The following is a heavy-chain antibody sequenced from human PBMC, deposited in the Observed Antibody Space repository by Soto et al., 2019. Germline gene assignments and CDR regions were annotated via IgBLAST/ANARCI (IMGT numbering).Heavy chain of an antibody. D-gene: IGHD6-13*01. J-gene: IGHJ6*02. V-gene: IGHV5-51*01. CDR3: ARTSAAGKYYYGMDV. CDR1: GYSFTSYL. CDR2: IYPGDSDT. Sequence: PGESLKISCKGSGYSFTSYLIGWVRQMPGKGLEWMGIIYPGDSDTRYSPSFQGQVTISADKSINTAYLQWSSLKASVTSIYYCARTSAAGKYYYGMDVWGQGTTVTVSS.